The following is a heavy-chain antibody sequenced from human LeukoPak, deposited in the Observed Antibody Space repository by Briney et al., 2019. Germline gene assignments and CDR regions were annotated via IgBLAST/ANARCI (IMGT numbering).Heavy chain of an antibody. Sequence: SETLSLTCAVYGGSFSGYYWSWIRQPPGKGLEWIGEINHSGSTNYNPSLKSRVTISVDTSKNQFSLKLSSVTAADTAVYYCARGPRGYSGYGLLRFDYWGQGTPVSVSS. D-gene: IGHD5-12*01. CDR3: ARGPRGYSGYGLLRFDY. V-gene: IGHV4-34*01. CDR2: INHSGST. CDR1: GGSFSGYY. J-gene: IGHJ4*02.